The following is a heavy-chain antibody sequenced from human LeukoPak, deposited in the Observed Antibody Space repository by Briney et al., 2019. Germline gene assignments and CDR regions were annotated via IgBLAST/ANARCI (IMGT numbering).Heavy chain of an antibody. CDR3: GGEYGFWSGYSY. J-gene: IGHJ4*02. CDR2: INQDGSEK. CDR1: GFTFSSYW. Sequence: GGSLRLSCAASGFTFSSYWMSWVRQAPGKGLEWVANINQDGSEKYYVDSVKGLFTISRDNAKNSLYLQMNSLRAEDTAGYYCGGEYGFWSGYSYWGQGTLVTVSS. D-gene: IGHD3-3*01. V-gene: IGHV3-7*01.